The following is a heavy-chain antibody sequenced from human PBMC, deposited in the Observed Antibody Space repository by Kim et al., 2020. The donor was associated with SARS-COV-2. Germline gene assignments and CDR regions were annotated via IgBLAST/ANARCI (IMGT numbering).Heavy chain of an antibody. CDR1: GGSFSSYY. CDR3: ARGGERLGSHYYYYGMDV. J-gene: IGHJ6*02. Sequence: SETLSLTCTVSGGSFSSYYWSWIRQPPGKGLEWIGYIYYSGSTNYNPSLKSRVTISVDTSKNQFSLKLSSVTAADTAVYYCARGGERLGSHYYYYGMDVWGQGTTVTVSS. V-gene: IGHV4-59*13. D-gene: IGHD1-26*01. CDR2: IYYSGST.